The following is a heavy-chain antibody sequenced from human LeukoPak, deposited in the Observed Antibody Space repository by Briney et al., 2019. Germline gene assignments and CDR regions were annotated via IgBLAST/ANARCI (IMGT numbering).Heavy chain of an antibody. D-gene: IGHD2-2*01. V-gene: IGHV4-30-4*01. Sequence: SETLSLTCTVSGGSISSGDYYWSWIRQPPGKGLEWIGCMYYRWSTYYNPSLKSRVTISVDTSKNQFSLKLSSVTAADTAVYYCARDRDCSSTSCYAPGGRNWYFDLWGRGTLVTVSS. CDR2: MYYRWST. J-gene: IGHJ2*01. CDR1: GGSISSGDYY. CDR3: ARDRDCSSTSCYAPGGRNWYFDL.